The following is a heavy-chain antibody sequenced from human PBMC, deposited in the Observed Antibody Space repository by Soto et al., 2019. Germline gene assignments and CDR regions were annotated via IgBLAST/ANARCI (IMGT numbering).Heavy chain of an antibody. V-gene: IGHV5-51*01. D-gene: IGHD3-22*01. Sequence: GESLKISCKGSGYSFTSYWIGWVRQMPGKGPEWMGIIYPGDSDTRYSPSFQGQVTISADKSISTAYLQWSSLKASDTAMYYCARQGGYYDSSGYYLLWGQGTLVTVSS. CDR3: ARQGGYYDSSGYYLL. J-gene: IGHJ4*02. CDR1: GYSFTSYW. CDR2: IYPGDSDT.